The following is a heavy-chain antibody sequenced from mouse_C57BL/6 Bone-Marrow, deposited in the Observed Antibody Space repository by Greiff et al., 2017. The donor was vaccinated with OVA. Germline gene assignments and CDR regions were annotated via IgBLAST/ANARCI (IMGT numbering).Heavy chain of an antibody. CDR2: IDPSDSYT. CDR3: ARDGYYAMDY. D-gene: IGHD2-3*01. V-gene: IGHV1-59*01. J-gene: IGHJ4*01. CDR1: GYTFTSYW. Sequence: QVQLQQPGAELVRPGTSVKLSCKASGYTFTSYWMHWVKQRPGQGLEWIGVIDPSDSYTNYNQKFKGKATSTVDTSSSTAYMQLSSLTSEDSAVYYCARDGYYAMDYWGQGTSVTVSS.